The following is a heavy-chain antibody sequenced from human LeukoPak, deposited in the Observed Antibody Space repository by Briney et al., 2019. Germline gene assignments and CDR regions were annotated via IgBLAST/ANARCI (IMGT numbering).Heavy chain of an antibody. CDR3: ARYCSGSSCSSMNAFDI. CDR1: GGSISSYY. D-gene: IGHD2-15*01. V-gene: IGHV4-59*08. CDR2: IYYSGNT. J-gene: IGHJ3*02. Sequence: PSETLSLTCTVSGGSISSYYWSGIPQPPGKGLEWIGYIYYSGNTSYNPSLKSRVIISLDTSKTQFSLKLSSVTAADTAVYYCARYCSGSSCSSMNAFDIWGQGTLVTVSS.